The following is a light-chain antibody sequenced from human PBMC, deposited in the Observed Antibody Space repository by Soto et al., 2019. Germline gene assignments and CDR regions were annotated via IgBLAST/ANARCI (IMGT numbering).Light chain of an antibody. J-gene: IGKJ1*01. CDR3: QQYGSSPVT. CDR2: GAS. Sequence: ETVLTQSPGTLSLSPGERATLSCRASQSVSSNYLAWYQQKPGQAPRLLIYGASNRATGIPDRFSGSGSGTDFTLTISRLEPEDFAVYYCQQYGSSPVTFGQGTKVDIK. V-gene: IGKV3-20*01. CDR1: QSVSSNY.